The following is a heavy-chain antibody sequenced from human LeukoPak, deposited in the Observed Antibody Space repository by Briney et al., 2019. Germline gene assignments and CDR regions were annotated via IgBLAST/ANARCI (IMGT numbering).Heavy chain of an antibody. D-gene: IGHD3-10*01. CDR2: IYSCGST. CDR1: GFTVSSNH. V-gene: IGHV3-66*01. Sequence: RGSLRLSCAASGFTVSSNHMTWVRQAPGKGLEWVSVIYSCGSTYYADSVKGRFTISRDNSKNTLYLQMNTLRAEDTGVYYCARDQEAGYGSGSYYYWGQGTLVTVSS. CDR3: ARDQEAGYGSGSYYY. J-gene: IGHJ4*02.